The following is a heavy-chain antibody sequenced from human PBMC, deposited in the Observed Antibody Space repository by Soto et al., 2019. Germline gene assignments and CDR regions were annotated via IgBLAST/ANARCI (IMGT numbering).Heavy chain of an antibody. Sequence: QVQLVQSGAEVKKPGASVKVSCKASGYTFTSYDINWVRQATGQGLEWMGWMNPNSGNTGYAQKFQGRVTLTRKNYISPAYMELSSLRSEDTALYYRARELSYCGGDCGESPWGQGTLVTVSS. CDR1: GYTFTSYD. CDR2: MNPNSGNT. CDR3: ARELSYCGGDCGESP. V-gene: IGHV1-8*01. D-gene: IGHD2-21*02. J-gene: IGHJ5*02.